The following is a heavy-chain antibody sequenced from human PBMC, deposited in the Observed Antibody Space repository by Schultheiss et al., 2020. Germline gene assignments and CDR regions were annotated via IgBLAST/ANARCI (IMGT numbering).Heavy chain of an antibody. J-gene: IGHJ3*01. V-gene: IGHV3-33*01. CDR2: IWYDGSFK. D-gene: IGHD1-26*01. Sequence: GGSLRLSCAASGFSFSTYGMHWVRQAPGKGLQWVAVIWYDGSFKYYADSVKGRFTISRDNSKNMMDLQMNSLRVEDTAVYYCLARKDRSGSFSSDGPFDFWGQGTMVTVSS. CDR1: GFSFSTYG. CDR3: LARKDRSGSFSSDGPFDF.